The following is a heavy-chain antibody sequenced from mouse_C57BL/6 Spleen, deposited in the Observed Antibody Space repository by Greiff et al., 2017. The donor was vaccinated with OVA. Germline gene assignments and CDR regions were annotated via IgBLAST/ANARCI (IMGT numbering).Heavy chain of an antibody. V-gene: IGHV1-22*01. D-gene: IGHD1-1*01. Sequence: EVQLQQSGPELVKPGASVKMSCKASGYTFTDYNMHWVQQSHGKSLEWIGYINPNNGGTSYNQNIKGKATLTVNTSSSTAYMELRSLTSEDSAVYYCARGSSPAWFAYWGQGTLVTVSA. CDR1: GYTFTDYN. J-gene: IGHJ3*01. CDR3: ARGSSPAWFAY. CDR2: INPNNGGT.